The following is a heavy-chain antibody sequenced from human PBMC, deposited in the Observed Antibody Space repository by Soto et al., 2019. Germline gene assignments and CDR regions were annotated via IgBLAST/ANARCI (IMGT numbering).Heavy chain of an antibody. D-gene: IGHD5-12*01. CDR2: IYSGGST. Sequence: GGSLRLSCAASGFTVSSNYMSWVRQAPGKGLEWVSVIYSGGSTYYADSVKGRFTISRDNSKNTLCLQMNSLRAEDTAVYYCARALVATHGGGNYYGMDVWGQGTTVTVSS. CDR1: GFTVSSNY. CDR3: ARALVATHGGGNYYGMDV. J-gene: IGHJ6*02. V-gene: IGHV3-53*01.